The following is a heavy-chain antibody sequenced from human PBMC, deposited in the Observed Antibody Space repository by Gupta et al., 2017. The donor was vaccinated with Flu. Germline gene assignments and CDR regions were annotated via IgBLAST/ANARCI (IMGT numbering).Heavy chain of an antibody. CDR3: ARDPAEYSGSYYDY. J-gene: IGHJ4*02. V-gene: IGHV6-1*01. D-gene: IGHD1-26*01. Sequence: CSRISQCSSRGIKWLGRTYYRSKWYNDYAVSVKSRITINPDTSKNQFSLQLNSVTPEDTAVYYCARDPAEYSGSYYDYWGQGTLVTVSS. CDR2: TYYRSKWYN.